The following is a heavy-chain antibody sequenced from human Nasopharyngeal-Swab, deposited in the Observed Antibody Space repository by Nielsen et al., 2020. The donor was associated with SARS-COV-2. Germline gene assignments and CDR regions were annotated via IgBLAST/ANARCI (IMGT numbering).Heavy chain of an antibody. CDR3: ARASVEYSNADRYFDY. CDR2: IIPIFGTA. V-gene: IGHV1-69*13. Sequence: SVKVSCKASGRTFSSYAISWVRQAPGQGLEWMGGIIPIFGTANYAQKFQGRVTITADESTSTAYMELSSLRSEDTAVYYCARASVEYSNADRYFDYWGQGTLVTVSS. D-gene: IGHD6-6*01. CDR1: GRTFSSYA. J-gene: IGHJ4*02.